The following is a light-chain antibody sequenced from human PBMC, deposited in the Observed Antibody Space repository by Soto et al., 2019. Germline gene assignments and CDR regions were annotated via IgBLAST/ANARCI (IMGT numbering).Light chain of an antibody. CDR3: QQYYSDFFT. J-gene: IGKJ2*01. Sequence: DIVMTQSPESLAMSLGERATINCKSSQSLLYSSNNKTYLAWYQHKPGQSPKMLIFWASARESGVPDRFSGSGSETDFTLTISRLQAEDAAVYYCQQYYSDFFTFGPGTRLEIK. CDR1: QSLLYSSNNKTY. V-gene: IGKV4-1*01. CDR2: WAS.